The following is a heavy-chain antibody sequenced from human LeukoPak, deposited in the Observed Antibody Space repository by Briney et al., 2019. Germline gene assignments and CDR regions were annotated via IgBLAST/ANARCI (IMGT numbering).Heavy chain of an antibody. CDR3: AREPYSSSSDY. Sequence: GASVKVSCKASGYTFTSYGITWVRQAPGQGLEWMGWISPYNGNTNYAQKRQGRVTMTTDTSTSTAYMELRSLRSDDTAVYYCAREPYSSSSDYWGQGTLVTVSS. CDR2: ISPYNGNT. CDR1: GYTFTSYG. V-gene: IGHV1-18*01. J-gene: IGHJ4*02. D-gene: IGHD6-6*01.